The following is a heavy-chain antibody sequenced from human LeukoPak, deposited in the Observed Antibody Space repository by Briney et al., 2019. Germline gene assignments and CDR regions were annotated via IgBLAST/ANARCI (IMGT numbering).Heavy chain of an antibody. V-gene: IGHV3-13*01. D-gene: IGHD4-17*01. CDR3: ARSKDYGDHYYYYYGMDV. CDR2: IGVAANT. CDR1: GFTFSSYD. Sequence: PGGSLRLSCAASGFTFSSYDMHWVRQATGKGLEWVSAIGVAANTFYSGSVKGRFTISRENAKNSLYLQMNSLRAEDTAVYYCARSKDYGDHYYYYYGMDVWGQGTTVTVSS. J-gene: IGHJ6*02.